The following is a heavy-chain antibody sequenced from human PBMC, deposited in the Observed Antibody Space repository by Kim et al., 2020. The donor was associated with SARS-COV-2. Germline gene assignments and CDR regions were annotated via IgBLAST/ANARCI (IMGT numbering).Heavy chain of an antibody. J-gene: IGHJ4*02. V-gene: IGHV3-23*01. CDR2: ISNSGDRT. D-gene: IGHD1-20*01. Sequence: GGSLRLSCAASGFTFSSYAMSWVRQAPGKGLECVSVISNSGDRTYSSDSVKGRFTTSRDNSKNTLYLQMNSLRAEDTAVYYCANNWNLDYWGQGTLVTVSS. CDR3: ANNWNLDY. CDR1: GFTFSSYA.